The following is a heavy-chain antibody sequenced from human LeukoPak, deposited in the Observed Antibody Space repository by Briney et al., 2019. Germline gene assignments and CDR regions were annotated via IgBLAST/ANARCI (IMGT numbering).Heavy chain of an antibody. J-gene: IGHJ6*02. V-gene: IGHV3-66*01. Sequence: GGSLRLSCAASGFTVSSNYMSWVRQAPGKGLEWVSVIYSGGSTYYADSVKGRFTISRDNSKNTLYLQMNSLRAEDTAVYYCARSYVFYYYGMDVWGQGTTVTVSS. CDR3: ARSYVFYYYGMDV. CDR2: IYSGGST. CDR1: GFTVSSNY. D-gene: IGHD1-26*01.